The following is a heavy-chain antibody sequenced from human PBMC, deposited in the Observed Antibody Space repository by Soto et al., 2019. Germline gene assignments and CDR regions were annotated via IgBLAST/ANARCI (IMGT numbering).Heavy chain of an antibody. CDR3: ARDSGRASADL. V-gene: IGHV3-48*03. J-gene: IGHJ5*02. D-gene: IGHD1-26*01. CDR2: ISHTDRLT. CDR1: GFTFSYYE. Sequence: VQLAESGGHLVQPGGSLRLSCIGSGFTFSYYEMNWVRQAPGKGLERVAFISHTDRLTHYPDSVRGRFTISRDNAKNSLYLHMTSLRVEDTAVYYCARDSGRASADLWGQGPLVTVAS.